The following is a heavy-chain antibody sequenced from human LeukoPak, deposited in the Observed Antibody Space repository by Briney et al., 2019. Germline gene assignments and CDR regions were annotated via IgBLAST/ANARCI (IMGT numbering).Heavy chain of an antibody. D-gene: IGHD6-19*01. Sequence: PGESLKISCKASGFSFISYWIGWVRQMPGKGLEWMGIIYPGDSDTRYSPSFQGQVTISADKSISTAYLQWSSLKASDTAMYYCARDGSGYSSGWLESYFDYWGQGTLVTVSS. J-gene: IGHJ4*02. V-gene: IGHV5-51*01. CDR1: GFSFISYW. CDR3: ARDGSGYSSGWLESYFDY. CDR2: IYPGDSDT.